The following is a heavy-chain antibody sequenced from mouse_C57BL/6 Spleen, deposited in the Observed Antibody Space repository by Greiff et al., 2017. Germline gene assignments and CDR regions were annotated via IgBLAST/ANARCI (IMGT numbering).Heavy chain of an antibody. CDR2: IYPGDGDT. Sequence: VKLQESGPELVKPGASVKISCKASGYAFSSSWMNWVKQRPGKGLEWIGRIYPGDGDTNYNGKFKGKATLTADKSSSTAYMQLSSLTSEDSAVYFCARELGRGGYYFDYWGQGTTLTVSS. D-gene: IGHD4-1*01. CDR3: ARELGRGGYYFDY. CDR1: GYAFSSSW. V-gene: IGHV1-82*01. J-gene: IGHJ2*01.